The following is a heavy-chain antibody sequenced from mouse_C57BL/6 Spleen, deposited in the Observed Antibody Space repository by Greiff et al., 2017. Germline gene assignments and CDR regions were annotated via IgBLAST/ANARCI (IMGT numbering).Heavy chain of an antibody. V-gene: IGHV5-17*01. CDR1: VFTFSDYG. CDR3: AQIYDAL. D-gene: IGHD2-3*01. CDR2: SSSGCSTI. J-gene: IGHJ1*03. Sequence: EVKLMASGGGLVKPGWSLKLSCAASVFTFSDYGMHWVRQAPEKGLEWVAYSSSGCSTIYYADTVKGRFTISGDNAKNTLFLQMTSLRSEDTAMYYCAQIYDALWGTGSRVIGSS.